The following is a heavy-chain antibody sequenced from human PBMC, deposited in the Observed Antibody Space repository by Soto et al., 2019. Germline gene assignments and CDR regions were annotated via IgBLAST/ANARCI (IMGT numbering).Heavy chain of an antibody. CDR2: ISSGGEYV. Sequence: EVQLVESGGGLVKPGGSLRLSCAASGLTFSTYGMKWVRQAPGKGLEWVSSISSGGEYVGYADSVKGRLTISRDNAKNSLYVQLYSLRVEDTAVYCFATDGAAGAAMGFWGDGSTVTVSS. D-gene: IGHD6-13*01. CDR1: GLTFSTYG. J-gene: IGHJ6*03. CDR3: ATDGAAGAAMGF. V-gene: IGHV3-21*01.